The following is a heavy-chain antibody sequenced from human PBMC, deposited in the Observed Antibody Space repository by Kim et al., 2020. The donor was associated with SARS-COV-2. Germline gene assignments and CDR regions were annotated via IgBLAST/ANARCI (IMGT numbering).Heavy chain of an antibody. CDR2: ISGSGGST. CDR1: GFTFSSYA. Sequence: GGSLRLSCAASGFTFSSYAMSWVRQAPGKGLEWVSAISGSGGSTYYADSVKGRFTISRDNSKNTLYLQMNSLRAEDTAVYYCAKLSTQEQQWLLYVVGDDAFDIWGQGTMVTVSS. J-gene: IGHJ3*02. V-gene: IGHV3-23*01. D-gene: IGHD6-19*01. CDR3: AKLSTQEQQWLLYVVGDDAFDI.